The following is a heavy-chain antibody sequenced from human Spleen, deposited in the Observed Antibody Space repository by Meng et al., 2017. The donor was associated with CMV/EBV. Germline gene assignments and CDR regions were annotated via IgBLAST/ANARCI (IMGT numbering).Heavy chain of an antibody. V-gene: IGHV3-23*01. CDR2: ISGKSRKT. CDR3: AKDRPSADRPYGMDV. D-gene: IGHD6-6*01. CDR1: GFTFSNYW. J-gene: IGHJ6*02. Sequence: GESLKISCAASGFTFSNYWMSWVRQAPGKGLEWVSAISGKSRKTYYADSVKSRFTISRDDSKNAVFLQMSSLRVEDTATYYCAKDRPSADRPYGMDVWGQGTTVTVSS.